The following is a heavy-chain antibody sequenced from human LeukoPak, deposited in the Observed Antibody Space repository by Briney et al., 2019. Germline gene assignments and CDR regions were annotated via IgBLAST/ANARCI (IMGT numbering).Heavy chain of an antibody. D-gene: IGHD6-13*01. CDR1: GFTFDDYA. CDR2: ISWNSGTI. J-gene: IGHJ4*02. V-gene: IGHV3-9*01. CDR3: AKVYFRSSSETEGPFDY. Sequence: GRSLRLSCAASGFTFDDYAMHWVRQAPGKGLEWVSGISWNSGTINYADSVKGRFTISRDNAKNSLYLLMNSLRPEDTALYYCAKVYFRSSSETEGPFDYWGQGTLVTVSS.